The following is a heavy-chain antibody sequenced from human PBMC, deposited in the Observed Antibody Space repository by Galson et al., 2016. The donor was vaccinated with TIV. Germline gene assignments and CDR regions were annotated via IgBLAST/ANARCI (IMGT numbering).Heavy chain of an antibody. Sequence: TLSLTCNVSGGSINSDNYFWTWIRQPAGKGLEWIGLVYGTGSTTYNPSRKSRVTILVDTSKNHFSLKLSPVTAADSAVYYCARVRSLYSYDWTMDVWGKGTTVTVSS. J-gene: IGHJ6*03. CDR2: VYGTGST. D-gene: IGHD1-20*01. CDR3: ARVRSLYSYDWTMDV. V-gene: IGHV4-61*02. CDR1: GGSINSDNYF.